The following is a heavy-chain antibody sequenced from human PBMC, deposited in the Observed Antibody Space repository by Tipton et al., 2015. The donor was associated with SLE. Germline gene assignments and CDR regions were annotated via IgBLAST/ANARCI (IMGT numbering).Heavy chain of an antibody. D-gene: IGHD6-19*01. CDR2: TYYSGST. V-gene: IGHV4-59*11. CDR3: ARVRGWSDFDY. CDR1: GGSISSHY. Sequence: TLSLTCTVSGGSISSHYWSWIRQPPGKGLEWIGYTYYSGSTNYNPSLKSRVTISVDTSKNQFSLKLSSVTAADTAVYYCARVRGWSDFDYWGQGTLVTVSA. J-gene: IGHJ4*02.